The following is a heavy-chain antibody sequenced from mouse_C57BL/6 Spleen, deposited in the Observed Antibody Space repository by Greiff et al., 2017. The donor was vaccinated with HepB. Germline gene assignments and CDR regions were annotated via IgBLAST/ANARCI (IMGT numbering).Heavy chain of an antibody. D-gene: IGHD1-1*01. Sequence: VKLMESGAELAKPGASVKLSCKASGYTFTSYWMHWVKQRPGQGLEWIGYINPSSGYTKYNQKFKDKATLTADKSSSTAYMQLSSLTYEDSALYYCAREYYGSSYEWYFDVWGTGTTVTVSS. CDR1: GYTFTSYW. CDR2: INPSSGYT. CDR3: AREYYGSSYEWYFDV. J-gene: IGHJ1*03. V-gene: IGHV1-7*01.